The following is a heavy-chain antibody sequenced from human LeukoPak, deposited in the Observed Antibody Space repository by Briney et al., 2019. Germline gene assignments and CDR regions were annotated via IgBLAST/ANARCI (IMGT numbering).Heavy chain of an antibody. Sequence: SVKVSCKASGGTFSSYAISWVRQAPGQGLEWMGGIIPIFGTANYAQKFQGRVTITADESTSTAYMELSSLRSEDTAVYYCAREGRRQTNDAFDIWGQGTMVTISS. CDR3: AREGRRQTNDAFDI. CDR1: GGTFSSYA. V-gene: IGHV1-69*01. J-gene: IGHJ3*02. CDR2: IIPIFGTA. D-gene: IGHD2-8*01.